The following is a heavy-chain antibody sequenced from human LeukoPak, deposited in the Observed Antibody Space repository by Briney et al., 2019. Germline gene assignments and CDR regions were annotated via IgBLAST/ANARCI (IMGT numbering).Heavy chain of an antibody. D-gene: IGHD1-1*01. CDR2: IRSKTYGGTT. J-gene: IGHJ4*02. Sequence: GGSLRLSCTASGFTFGDHAMSWVRQAPGKGLEWVGFIRSKTYGGTTEYAASVKGRFTISRDDSKSIAYLQMNSLRAEDTAVYYCAKTYNWNDEAVARLQYFDYWGQGTLVTVSS. V-gene: IGHV3-49*04. CDR1: GFTFGDHA. CDR3: AKTYNWNDEAVARLQYFDY.